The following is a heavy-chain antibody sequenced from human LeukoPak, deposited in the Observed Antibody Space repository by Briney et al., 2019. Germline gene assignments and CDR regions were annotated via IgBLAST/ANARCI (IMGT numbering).Heavy chain of an antibody. Sequence: GGSLRLSCVASGFSFSSYWMSWVRQAPGKGLEWVANIKQDGSEKYFVGSVKGRFTISRDNAKNSLYLQMNSLRAEDTAVYYCARGFWNFDLWGRGTLVTV. CDR3: ARGFWNFDL. V-gene: IGHV3-7*01. CDR1: GFSFSSYW. CDR2: IKQDGSEK. J-gene: IGHJ2*01.